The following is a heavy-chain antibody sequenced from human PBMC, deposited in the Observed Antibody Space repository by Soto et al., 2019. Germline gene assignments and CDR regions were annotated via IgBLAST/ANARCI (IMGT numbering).Heavy chain of an antibody. J-gene: IGHJ3*02. D-gene: IGHD6-19*01. CDR1: GFTFDDYA. CDR2: ISWNSGSI. Sequence: ESGGGLVQPGRSLRLSCAASGFTFDDYAMHWVRHAPGKGLEWVSGISWNSGSIGYADSVKGRFTISRDNAKNSLYLQMNSLRAEDTALYYCAKDNIAVAGTGDAFDIWGQGTMVTVSS. CDR3: AKDNIAVAGTGDAFDI. V-gene: IGHV3-9*01.